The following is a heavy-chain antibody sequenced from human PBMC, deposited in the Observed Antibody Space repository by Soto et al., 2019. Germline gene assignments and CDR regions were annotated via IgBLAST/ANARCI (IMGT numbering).Heavy chain of an antibody. D-gene: IGHD6-19*01. CDR2: INPNSGGT. Sequence: QVQLVQSGAEVKKPGASVKVSCKASGYTFTGYYMRWVRQAPGQGLEWMGWINPNSGGTNYAQKFQGWVTMTRDTSISTAYMELSRLRSDDTAVYYCASGYGYSSGWYTFDYWGQGTLVTVSS. J-gene: IGHJ4*02. CDR1: GYTFTGYY. V-gene: IGHV1-2*04. CDR3: ASGYGYSSGWYTFDY.